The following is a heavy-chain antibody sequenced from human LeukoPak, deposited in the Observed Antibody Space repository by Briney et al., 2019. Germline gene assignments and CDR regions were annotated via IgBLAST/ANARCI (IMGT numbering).Heavy chain of an antibody. D-gene: IGHD3-10*01. CDR1: GFTFSSYG. CDR2: ISYDGSNK. V-gene: IGHV3-30*18. CDR3: AKDRELLWFGELVDY. J-gene: IGHJ4*02. Sequence: GGSLRLSCEASGFTFSSYGMHWVRQAPGKGLEWVAVISYDGSNKYYADSVKGRFTISRDKSKNTLYLQMNSLRAEDTAVYYCAKDRELLWFGELVDYWGQGALVTVSS.